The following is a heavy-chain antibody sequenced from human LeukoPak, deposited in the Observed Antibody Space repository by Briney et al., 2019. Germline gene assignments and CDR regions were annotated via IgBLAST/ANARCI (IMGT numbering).Heavy chain of an antibody. J-gene: IGHJ3*02. CDR3: ARELGGTKTGGFDI. CDR2: IGAAGAHT. V-gene: IGHV3-64*02. D-gene: IGHD1-14*01. CDR1: GFRFSYHD. Sequence: GGSLRLSCAASGFRFSYHDMHWVRQAPGKGLEFVSSIGAAGAHTFYADSVKGRFTISRDSFQGTMYLQMDGLRPEDSAVYYCARELGGTKTGGFDIWGQGTVVTVSS.